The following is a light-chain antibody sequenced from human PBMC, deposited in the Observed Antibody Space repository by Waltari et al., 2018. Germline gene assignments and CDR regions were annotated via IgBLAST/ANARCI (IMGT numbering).Light chain of an antibody. Sequence: DIVMTQSPFSLPVTPGEPASISCRSSQSLLHRNENNYLDWYLQKPGQSPQLLIYLGSNRAAVVPDRFSASGAVTDFTLKISRVEAQDVGVYYCMQSLLALWTFGQGTKVEIK. CDR3: MQSLLALWT. J-gene: IGKJ1*01. V-gene: IGKV2-28*01. CDR2: LGS. CDR1: QSLLHRNENNY.